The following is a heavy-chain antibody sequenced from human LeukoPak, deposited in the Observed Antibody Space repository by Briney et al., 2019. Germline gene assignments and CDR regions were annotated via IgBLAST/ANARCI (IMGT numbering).Heavy chain of an antibody. CDR2: IYPGDSDT. D-gene: IGHD6-13*01. V-gene: IGHV5-51*01. CDR3: ARQQGGQQLPSV. Sequence: GESLQISCQGSGSSFTSYWIGWVRQLPGKGLEWMGIIYPGDSDTRYSPSFQGQVTISADKSISTAYLQWNSLKASDTAMYYCARQQGGQQLPSVWGQGTLVTVSS. J-gene: IGHJ4*02. CDR1: GSSFTSYW.